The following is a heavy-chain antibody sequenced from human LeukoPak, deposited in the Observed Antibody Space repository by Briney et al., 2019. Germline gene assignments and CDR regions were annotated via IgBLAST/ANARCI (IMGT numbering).Heavy chain of an antibody. V-gene: IGHV4-59*08. Sequence: SETLSLTCTVSGDFISTYYWVWIRQPPGKGLEYIGYIYYNGNTNYNPSLKSRITISIDTSKTQFSLRLSSVTAADTAVYYCARWNYYEISGRVFDYWGQGALVSVSS. D-gene: IGHD3-22*01. CDR2: IYYNGNT. CDR1: GDFISTYY. CDR3: ARWNYYEISGRVFDY. J-gene: IGHJ4*02.